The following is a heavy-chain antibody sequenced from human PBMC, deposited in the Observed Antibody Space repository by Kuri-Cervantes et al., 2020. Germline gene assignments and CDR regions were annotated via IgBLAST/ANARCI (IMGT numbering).Heavy chain of an antibody. CDR1: GGSISSSSYY. Sequence: SETLSLTCTVSGGSISSSSYYWGWIRRPPGKGLEWIGSIYYSGSTYYNPSLKSRVTISVDRSKNQFSLKLSSLTAADTAVYYCARGRYSYYDILTGSMDVWGQGTTVTVSS. J-gene: IGHJ6*02. CDR2: IYYSGST. V-gene: IGHV4-39*07. CDR3: ARGRYSYYDILTGSMDV. D-gene: IGHD3-9*01.